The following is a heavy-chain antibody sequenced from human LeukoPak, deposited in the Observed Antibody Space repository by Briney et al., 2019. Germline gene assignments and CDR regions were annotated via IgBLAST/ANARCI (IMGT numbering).Heavy chain of an antibody. J-gene: IGHJ6*02. D-gene: IGHD3-10*01. Sequence: ASVKVSCKASGYTFTSYYMHWVRQAPGQGLEWMGIINPGGGSTSYAQKFQGRVTMTRDMSTSTVYMELSSLRSEDTAVYYCARVLLWFGDRNGMGVWGQGTTVTVSS. CDR2: INPGGGST. CDR1: GYTFTSYY. CDR3: ARVLLWFGDRNGMGV. V-gene: IGHV1-46*01.